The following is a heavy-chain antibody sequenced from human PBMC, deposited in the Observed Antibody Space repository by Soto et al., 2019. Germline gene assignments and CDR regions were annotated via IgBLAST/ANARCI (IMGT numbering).Heavy chain of an antibody. V-gene: IGHV3-30-3*01. Sequence: PGGSLRLSCAASGFTLSTYTMHWVRRAPGKGLEWVALMSFDGSQKYYADSVKGRFTISRDNSKNTLYLLMNSLRAEDTAVYYCAREGRINFSCSAEYGSRAMDVWGQGTTVTVSS. D-gene: IGHD6-6*01. CDR1: GFTLSTYT. CDR2: MSFDGSQK. CDR3: AREGRINFSCSAEYGSRAMDV. J-gene: IGHJ6*02.